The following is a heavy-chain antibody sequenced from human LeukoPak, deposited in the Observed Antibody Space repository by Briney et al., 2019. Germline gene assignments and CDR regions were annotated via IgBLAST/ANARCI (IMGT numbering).Heavy chain of an antibody. Sequence: PGGSLRLSCAASGFIFNTYGMHWVRQAPGKGLEWVAFIQYDGSNKYYADSVKGRFTISRDNSKNTVSLQMTSLRPEDTAVFYCAKGRTVFGEITLYYMDVWGEGTTVIVSS. CDR3: AKGRTVFGEITLYYMDV. J-gene: IGHJ6*03. V-gene: IGHV3-30*02. CDR2: IQYDGSNK. CDR1: GFIFNTYG. D-gene: IGHD3-3*01.